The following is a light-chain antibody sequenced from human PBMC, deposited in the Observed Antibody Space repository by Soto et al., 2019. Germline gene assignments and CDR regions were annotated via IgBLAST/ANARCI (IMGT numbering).Light chain of an antibody. CDR1: SSNIGNNY. CDR3: ATWDSSLNVVI. CDR2: DNN. Sequence: QSVLTQPPSVSAAPGQKVTISCSGSSSNIGNNYVSWYQQLPGAAPKLLIYDNNKRPSGIPDQFSGSKSGTSATLGITGLQTGDEADYYCATWDSSLNVVIFGGGTKPPS. J-gene: IGLJ2*01. V-gene: IGLV1-51*01.